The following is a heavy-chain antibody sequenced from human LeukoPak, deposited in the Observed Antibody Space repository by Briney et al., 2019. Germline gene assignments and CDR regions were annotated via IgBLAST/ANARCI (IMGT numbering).Heavy chain of an antibody. V-gene: IGHV1-2*02. CDR1: GYTFTGYY. D-gene: IGHD6-13*01. J-gene: IGHJ4*02. Sequence: ASVKVSCKASGYTFTGYYIHWVRQAPGQRLEWMGRINSNSGDTNYAEKFQGRATMTRDTSISTTYMEMSRLTSDDTAVYYCAREASTAGHFFDSWGQGSLVTVSS. CDR3: AREASTAGHFFDS. CDR2: INSNSGDT.